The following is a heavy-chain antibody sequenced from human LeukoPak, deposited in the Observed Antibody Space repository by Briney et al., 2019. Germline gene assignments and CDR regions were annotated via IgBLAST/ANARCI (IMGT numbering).Heavy chain of an antibody. D-gene: IGHD5-18*01. V-gene: IGHV5-51*01. CDR1: GYSFTSYW. Sequence: GESLKISCKGSGYSFTSYWIGWVRQMPGKGLEWMGIIYPGDSDTRYSPSFQGQVTISADKSISTAYLQWSSLKASDTAMYYCARQTRYSYGCGEFDYWGQGTLVTVSS. CDR2: IYPGDSDT. J-gene: IGHJ4*02. CDR3: ARQTRYSYGCGEFDY.